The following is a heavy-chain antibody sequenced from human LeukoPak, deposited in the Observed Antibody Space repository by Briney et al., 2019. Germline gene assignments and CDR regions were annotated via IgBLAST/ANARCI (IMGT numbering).Heavy chain of an antibody. Sequence: GGSLRLSCAASGFTFSSYAMSWVRQAPGKGLEWIAVIYSGGSTFHADSVKGRFIISRDNSKNTLYLQMNSLRVEDTAVYYCATGTHPGNWGQGTLVTVSS. V-gene: IGHV3-66*01. CDR1: GFTFSSYA. J-gene: IGHJ4*02. CDR2: IYSGGST. D-gene: IGHD1-14*01. CDR3: ATGTHPGN.